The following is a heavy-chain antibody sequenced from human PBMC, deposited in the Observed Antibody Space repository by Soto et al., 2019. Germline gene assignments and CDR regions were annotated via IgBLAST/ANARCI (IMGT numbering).Heavy chain of an antibody. CDR1: GGTFSSYA. D-gene: IGHD6-6*01. CDR3: ARDRIAATREVNYYSGMDV. CDR2: IIPIFGTA. J-gene: IGHJ6*02. V-gene: IGHV1-69*01. Sequence: QVQLVQSGAEVKKPGSSVKVSCKASGGTFSSYAISWVRQAPGQGLEWMGGIIPIFGTANYAQKFQGRVTITADESTSTAYMELSSLRSEDTAVYYCARDRIAATREVNYYSGMDVWGQGTTVTVSS.